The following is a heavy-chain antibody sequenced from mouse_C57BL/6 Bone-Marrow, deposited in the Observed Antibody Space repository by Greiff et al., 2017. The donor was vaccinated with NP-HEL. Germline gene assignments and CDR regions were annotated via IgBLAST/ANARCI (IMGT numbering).Heavy chain of an antibody. D-gene: IGHD1-1*01. J-gene: IGHJ2*01. CDR1: GYTFTSYW. V-gene: IGHV1-55*01. CDR3: ARTTVVATRYFDY. Sequence: VQLQQPGAELVKPRASVKMSCKASGYTFTSYWITWVKQRPGQGLEWIGDIYPGSGSTNYNEKFKSKATLTVDTSSSTAYMQLSSLTSEDSAVYYCARTTVVATRYFDYWGQGTTLTVSS. CDR2: IYPGSGST.